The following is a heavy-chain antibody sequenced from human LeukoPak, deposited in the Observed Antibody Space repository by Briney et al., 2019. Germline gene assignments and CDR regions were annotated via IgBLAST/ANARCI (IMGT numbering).Heavy chain of an antibody. Sequence: SVKVSCKASGGTFSSYAISWVRQAPGQGLEWMGGIIPIFGTANYAQKFQGRVTITTDESTSTSYMELSSLRSEDSAVYYCARSFLYYYGSGSYLYFDYWGQGTLVTVSS. CDR3: ARSFLYYYGSGSYLYFDY. J-gene: IGHJ4*02. V-gene: IGHV1-69*05. D-gene: IGHD3-10*01. CDR1: GGTFSSYA. CDR2: IIPIFGTA.